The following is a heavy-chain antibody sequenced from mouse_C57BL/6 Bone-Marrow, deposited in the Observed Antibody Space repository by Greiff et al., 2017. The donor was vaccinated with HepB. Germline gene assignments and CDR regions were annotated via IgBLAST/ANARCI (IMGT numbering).Heavy chain of an antibody. J-gene: IGHJ2*01. CDR3: TTYYGRY. V-gene: IGHV1-15*01. CDR1: GYTFTDYE. D-gene: IGHD1-1*01. CDR2: IDPETGGT. Sequence: SGAELVRPGASVTLSCKASGYTFTDYEMHWVKQTPVHGLEWIGAIDPETGGTAYNQKFKGKAILTADKSSSTAYMELRSLTSEDSAVYYCTTYYGRYWGQGTTLTVAS.